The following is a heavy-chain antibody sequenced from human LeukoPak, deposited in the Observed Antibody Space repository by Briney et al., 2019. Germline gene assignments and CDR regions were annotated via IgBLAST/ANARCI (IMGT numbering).Heavy chain of an antibody. V-gene: IGHV3-30*18. CDR3: AKAGAGSSAY. Sequence: GGSLRLSCAASGFTFSSYGMHWVRQAPGKGLEWVAVISYDGSNKYYADSVKGGFTLTRDTPKNTPHLQMNSLRAEDTPVSYCAKAGAGSSAYWGQGTLVTVSS. CDR2: ISYDGSNK. J-gene: IGHJ4*02. CDR1: GFTFSSYG. D-gene: IGHD6-25*01.